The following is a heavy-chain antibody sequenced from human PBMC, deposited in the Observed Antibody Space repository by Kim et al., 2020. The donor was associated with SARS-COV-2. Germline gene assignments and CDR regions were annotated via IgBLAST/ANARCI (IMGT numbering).Heavy chain of an antibody. V-gene: IGHV1-69*04. Sequence: IANYAQKFQGRVTITADKSTSTAYMELSSLRSEDTAVYYCARGDAGNFDYWGQGTLVTVSS. CDR3: ARGDAGNFDY. CDR2: IA. D-gene: IGHD1-1*01. J-gene: IGHJ4*02.